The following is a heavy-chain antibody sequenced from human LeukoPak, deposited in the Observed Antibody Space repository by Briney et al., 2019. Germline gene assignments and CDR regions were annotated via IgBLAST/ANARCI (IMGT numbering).Heavy chain of an antibody. V-gene: IGHV3-23*01. CDR1: GFTFSSYA. Sequence: GGSLRLSCAASGFTFSSYAVSWVRQAPGKGLEWVSAISGSGGSTYYADSVKGRFTISRDNSKNTLYLQMNSLRAEDTAVYYCAKYDSGSQPGLVDYWGQGPLVTVSS. CDR2: ISGSGGST. D-gene: IGHD3-10*01. J-gene: IGHJ4*02. CDR3: AKYDSGSQPGLVDY.